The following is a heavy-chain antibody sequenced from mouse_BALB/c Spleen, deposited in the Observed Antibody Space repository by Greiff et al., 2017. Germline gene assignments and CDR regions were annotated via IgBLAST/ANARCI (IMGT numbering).Heavy chain of an antibody. CDR2: ISYSGST. D-gene: IGHD2-1*01. CDR1: GYSITSDYA. CDR3: ARYYGNYWYFDV. J-gene: IGHJ1*01. Sequence: ESGPGLVKPSQSLSLTCTVTGYSITSDYAWNWIRQFPGNKLEWMGYISYSGSTSYNPSLKSRISITRDTSKNQFFLQLNSVTTEDTATYYCARYYGNYWYFDVWGAGTTVTVSS. V-gene: IGHV3-2*02.